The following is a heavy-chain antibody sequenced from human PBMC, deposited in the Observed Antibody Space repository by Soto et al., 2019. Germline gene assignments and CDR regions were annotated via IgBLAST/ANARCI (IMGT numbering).Heavy chain of an antibody. CDR1: GGSISSYD. CDR3: ARDYAGATHYYYYGMDV. J-gene: IGHJ6*02. D-gene: IGHD1-26*01. V-gene: IGHV4-59*01. Sequence: KPSETLSLTGTVSGGSISSYDCSWIRQPPGKGLEWIGYIYYSGSTNYNPSLKSRVTISADTSKNQFSLKLSSVTAADTAVYYCARDYAGATHYYYYGMDVWGQRTTVTFSS. CDR2: IYYSGST.